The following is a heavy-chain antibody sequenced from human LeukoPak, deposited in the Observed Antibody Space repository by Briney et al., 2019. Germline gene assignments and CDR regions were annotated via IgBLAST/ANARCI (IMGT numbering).Heavy chain of an antibody. J-gene: IGHJ3*02. CDR1: GGSVSSYY. D-gene: IGHD3-9*01. V-gene: IGHV4-59*02. Sequence: SETLSLTCTVSGGSVSSYYWSWIRQPPGKGLEWIGYIYYSGSTNYNPSLKSRVTISVDTSKNQFSLKLSSVTAADTAVYYCARRFCDYDILTGYICLYGDAFDIWGQGTMVTVSS. CDR3: ARRFCDYDILTGYICLYGDAFDI. CDR2: IYYSGST.